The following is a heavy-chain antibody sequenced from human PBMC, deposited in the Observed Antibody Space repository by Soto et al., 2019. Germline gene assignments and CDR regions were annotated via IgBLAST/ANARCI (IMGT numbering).Heavy chain of an antibody. J-gene: IGHJ4*02. CDR1: GFSLSTSGVG. Sequence: QITLKEYGPTLVKPTQTLTLTCTFSGFSLSTSGVGVGWVRQPPGTALEWLALIYWDDDKRYSPSLKSRLTITKDTSKNQVFLTMTNMDPVDTATYHCTHSIDTAMALEYCGQGTLVTVSS. V-gene: IGHV2-5*02. D-gene: IGHD5-18*01. CDR2: IYWDDDK. CDR3: THSIDTAMALEY.